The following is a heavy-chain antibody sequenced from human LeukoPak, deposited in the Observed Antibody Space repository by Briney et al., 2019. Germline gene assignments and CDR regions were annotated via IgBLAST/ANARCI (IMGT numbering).Heavy chain of an antibody. CDR2: INPSGGST. D-gene: IGHD6-6*01. Sequence: ASVKVSCKASGYTFTSYYMHWVRQAPGQGLEWMGIINPSGGSTSYAQKFQGRVTMTRDTSTSTVYMELSSLRSEDTAVYYCARDANPEYSSSSGLDYWGQGTLVTVSS. V-gene: IGHV1-46*01. CDR1: GYTFTSYY. CDR3: ARDANPEYSSSSGLDY. J-gene: IGHJ4*02.